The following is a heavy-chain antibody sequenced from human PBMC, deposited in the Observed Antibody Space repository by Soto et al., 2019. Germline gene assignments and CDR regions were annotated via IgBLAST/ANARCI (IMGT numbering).Heavy chain of an antibody. CDR1: GFNFSLFG. J-gene: IGHJ4*02. CDR2: KSFDGSNT. CDR3: AKDYFYDSSGYYGPFDH. V-gene: IGHV3-30*18. D-gene: IGHD3-22*01. Sequence: VGSLRLSYAPSGFNFSLFGMPWVRQVPGKGLEWVAVKSFDGSNTHYADSVNGRFLISRDNFKEILYLQMNSLRPEDTAVYFCAKDYFYDSSGYYGPFDHWGQGT.